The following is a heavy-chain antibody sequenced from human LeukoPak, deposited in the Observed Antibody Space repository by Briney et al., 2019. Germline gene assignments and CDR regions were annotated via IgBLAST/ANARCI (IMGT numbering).Heavy chain of an antibody. V-gene: IGHV3-7*02. J-gene: IGHJ4*02. Sequence: GGSLRLSCAASEFTFSSYWMSWVRQAPEKGLEWLAHIKQDGSGKYYVDSVKGRFTISRDNAKNSLSLQMSSLRAEDTAVYYCARGSAVAAISHFDYWGQGTLVTVSS. CDR2: IKQDGSGK. D-gene: IGHD6-19*01. CDR3: ARGSAVAAISHFDY. CDR1: EFTFSSYW.